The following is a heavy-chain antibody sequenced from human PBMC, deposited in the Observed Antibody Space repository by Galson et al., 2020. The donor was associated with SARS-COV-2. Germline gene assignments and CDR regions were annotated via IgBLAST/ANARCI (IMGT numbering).Heavy chain of an antibody. CDR1: GGTISSYY. CDR2: IYYSGST. J-gene: IGHJ4*02. Sequence: ASETLSLTCTASGGTISSYYWSWIRQPPGKGLEWIGYIYYSGSTNYNPSLKSRITISVDTSKNQSPLTLSSVTAADTAVYYGSRGFDYWGQGTLVTVSA. V-gene: IGHV4-59*01. CDR3: SRGFDY.